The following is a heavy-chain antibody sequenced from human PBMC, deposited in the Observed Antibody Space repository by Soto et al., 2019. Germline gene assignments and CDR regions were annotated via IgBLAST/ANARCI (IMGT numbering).Heavy chain of an antibody. J-gene: IGHJ6*02. CDR2: ISSSGSTI. CDR1: GFTFSDYY. CDR3: ARDSSSILRSDDLYGMDV. D-gene: IGHD3-3*01. V-gene: IGHV3-11*01. Sequence: QVQLVESGGGLVKPGGSLRLSCAASGFTFSDYYMSWIRQAPGKGREWVSYISSSGSTIYYADSVKGRFTISRDNAKNSLYLQMNSLRAEDTAVYYCARDSSSILRSDDLYGMDVWGQGTTVTVSS.